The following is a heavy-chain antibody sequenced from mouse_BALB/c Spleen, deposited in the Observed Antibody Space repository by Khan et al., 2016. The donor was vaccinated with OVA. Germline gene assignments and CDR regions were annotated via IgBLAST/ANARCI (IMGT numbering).Heavy chain of an antibody. CDR3: ARTARIKY. V-gene: IGHV3-2*02. D-gene: IGHD1-2*01. CDR1: GYSITSGYG. Sequence: DVKLQESGPGLVKPSQSLSLTCTVTGYSITSGYGWNWIRQFPGNKLEWMGYISYSGSTNYNPTLKSRISITRDTSKNQFFLQLNSVTTEDTATYTCARTARIKYWGQGTTLTVSS. J-gene: IGHJ2*01. CDR2: ISYSGST.